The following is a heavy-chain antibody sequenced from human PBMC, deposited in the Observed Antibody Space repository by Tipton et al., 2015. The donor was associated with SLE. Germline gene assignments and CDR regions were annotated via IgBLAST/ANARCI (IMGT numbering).Heavy chain of an antibody. Sequence: SLRLSCTTSGPIFGDYAMGWVRQAPGKGLEWVGFIRSKAHGGTTEYGASVKGRFTISRDDSKSIAYLQMNSLKTEDTAVYYCARDPYYYGSGSYYYDYWGQGTLVTVSS. J-gene: IGHJ4*02. CDR2: IRSKAHGGTT. CDR3: ARDPYYYGSGSYYYDY. D-gene: IGHD3-10*01. V-gene: IGHV3-49*04. CDR1: GPIFGDYA.